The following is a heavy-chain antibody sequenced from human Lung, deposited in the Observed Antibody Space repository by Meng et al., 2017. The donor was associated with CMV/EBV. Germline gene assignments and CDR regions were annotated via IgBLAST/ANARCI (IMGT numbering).Heavy chain of an antibody. Sequence: SETXSLXCTVSGGSISSSSYYWGWIRQPPRKGLEWIGSIYYSGSTYYNPSLKSRVTISVDTSKNQFSLKLSSVTAADTAVYYCASPREGVRAFDIWGQGTMVTFSS. V-gene: IGHV4-39*01. CDR3: ASPREGVRAFDI. D-gene: IGHD1-1*01. J-gene: IGHJ3*02. CDR2: IYYSGST. CDR1: GGSISSSSYY.